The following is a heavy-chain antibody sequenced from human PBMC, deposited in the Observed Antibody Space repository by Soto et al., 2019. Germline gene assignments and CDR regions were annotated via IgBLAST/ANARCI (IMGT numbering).Heavy chain of an antibody. CDR1: GDTFSSYA. V-gene: IGHV1-69*12. CDR3: ALIAKAARLFYWFDP. J-gene: IGHJ5*02. Sequence: QVQRVQSGAEVKKPGSSVKVSCKASGDTFSSYAISWVRQAPGQGLEWMGGINTNFGTANYAQKFQGRVTITGDESTSTAYMELRSLRPADTAVYYCALIAKAARLFYWFDPWGQGTLVTVSS. CDR2: INTNFGTA. D-gene: IGHD3-22*01.